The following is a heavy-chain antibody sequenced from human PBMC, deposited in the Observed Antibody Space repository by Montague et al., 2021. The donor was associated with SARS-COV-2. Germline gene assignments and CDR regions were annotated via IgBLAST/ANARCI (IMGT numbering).Heavy chain of an antibody. V-gene: IGHV4-61*09. J-gene: IGHJ6*02. CDR2: IYTSGST. D-gene: IGHD3-3*01. Sequence: TLSLTCTVSGGSISSGNYYWSWIRQPAGKGLEWIGHIYTSGSTNYNPSLKSRVTISVHTSNNQFSLKLSSVTAADTAVYYCARESVSPTYYFYYGVDVWGQGTTVTVSS. CDR3: ARESVSPTYYFYYGVDV. CDR1: GGSISSGNYY.